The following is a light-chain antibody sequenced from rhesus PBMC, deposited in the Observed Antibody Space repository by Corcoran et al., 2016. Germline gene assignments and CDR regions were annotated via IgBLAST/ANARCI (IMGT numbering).Light chain of an antibody. CDR3: QQSSNLWT. CDR1: QSVGSY. CDR2: GAS. J-gene: IGKJ1*01. Sequence: EPVVTQSPATLSLSPGERATLSCRASQSVGSYLAWYQQKPGQAPRLLIYGASNRATGIPDRFSGSGSGTDFTRTISSLEPEDVGVYYCQQSSNLWTFGQGTKVEIK. V-gene: IGKV3-24*04.